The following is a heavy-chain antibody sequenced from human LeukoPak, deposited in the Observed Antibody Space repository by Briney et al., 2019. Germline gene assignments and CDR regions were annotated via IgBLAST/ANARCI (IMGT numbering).Heavy chain of an antibody. CDR1: GFTFSSYA. V-gene: IGHV3-30-3*01. J-gene: IGHJ4*02. Sequence: GGSLRLSCVASGFTFSSYAMHWVRHTPGKGLEWVAVVSKDGSNKFYANSVKGRFTISRDNSKNTLFLQMNSLRPEDTAMYYCARDGGIAVAGSIDYWGQETLVIVSS. CDR2: VSKDGSNK. CDR3: ARDGGIAVAGSIDY. D-gene: IGHD6-19*01.